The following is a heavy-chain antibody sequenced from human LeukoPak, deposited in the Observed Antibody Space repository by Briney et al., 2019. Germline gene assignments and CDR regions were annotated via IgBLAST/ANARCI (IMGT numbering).Heavy chain of an antibody. Sequence: ESLKISCKGSGYSFTSYWIGWVCQMPGKGLEWMGIIYPGDSDTRYSPSFQGQVTISADKSISTAYLQWSSLKASDTAMYYCARGHSGYDPPQYYYGMDVWGKGTTVTVSS. J-gene: IGHJ6*04. CDR2: IYPGDSDT. D-gene: IGHD5-12*01. CDR3: ARGHSGYDPPQYYYGMDV. CDR1: GYSFTSYW. V-gene: IGHV5-51*01.